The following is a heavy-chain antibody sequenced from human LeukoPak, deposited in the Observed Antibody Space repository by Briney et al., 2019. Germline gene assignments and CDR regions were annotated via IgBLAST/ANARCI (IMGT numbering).Heavy chain of an antibody. J-gene: IGHJ1*01. CDR3: ARAPSEIGGYYPEYFRH. Sequence: GGSLRLSCAASGFTFSTYWMHWVRQAPGKGLVWVSRIKSGGSTNYADSVKGRFTISRDNAKNTVSLQMNSLRAEDTGVYYCARAPSEIGGYYPEYFRHWGQGTLVTVSS. CDR2: IKSGGST. D-gene: IGHD3-22*01. CDR1: GFTFSTYW. V-gene: IGHV3-74*01.